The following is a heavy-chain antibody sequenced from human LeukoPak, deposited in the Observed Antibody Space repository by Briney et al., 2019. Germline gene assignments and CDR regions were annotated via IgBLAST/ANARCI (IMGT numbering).Heavy chain of an antibody. CDR2: INHSGST. CDR1: GGSISGYY. V-gene: IGHV4-34*01. J-gene: IGHJ2*01. Sequence: PSETLSLTCAVYGGSISGYYWNWIRQPPGKGLEWIGEINHSGSTNYNPSLKSRVTISVDTSKNQFSLKLSSVTAADTAVYYCGRGAAVAGSYWYFDLWGRGTLVTVS. D-gene: IGHD6-19*01. CDR3: GRGAAVAGSYWYFDL.